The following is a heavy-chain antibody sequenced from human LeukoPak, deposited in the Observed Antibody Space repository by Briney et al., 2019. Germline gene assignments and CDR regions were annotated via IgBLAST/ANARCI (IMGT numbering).Heavy chain of an antibody. D-gene: IGHD1-1*01. CDR2: ISGSGGST. Sequence: PGGSLRLSCAASGFTFSSYAMSWVRQAPGKGLEWVSAISGSGGSTYYADSVKGRFTISRDNSKNTLYLQMNSLRAEDTAVYYCAKDPPSTTGTTESGDYWGQGTLVTVSS. CDR3: AKDPPSTTGTTESGDY. J-gene: IGHJ4*02. V-gene: IGHV3-23*01. CDR1: GFTFSSYA.